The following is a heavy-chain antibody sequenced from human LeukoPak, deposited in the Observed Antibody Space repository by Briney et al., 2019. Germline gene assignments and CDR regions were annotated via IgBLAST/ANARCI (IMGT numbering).Heavy chain of an antibody. D-gene: IGHD1-26*01. V-gene: IGHV4-59*08. J-gene: IGHJ4*02. CDR1: GGSISNYF. Sequence: PLETLSLTCTVSGGSISNYFWSWIRQSPGKGPEWIGHIYYTGITTYNPSLRSRLTISLDRSKNQFSLRLNSVTVTDTAIYYCARHANGGSFPLDIWGQGTLVTVSS. CDR3: ARHANGGSFPLDI. CDR2: IYYTGIT.